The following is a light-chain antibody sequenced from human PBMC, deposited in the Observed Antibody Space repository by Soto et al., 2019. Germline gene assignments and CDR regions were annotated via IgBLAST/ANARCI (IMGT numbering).Light chain of an antibody. Sequence: QSVLTQPPSASGTPGQRVTISCSGSSSNIGSNYVYWYQKFPGTAPKLLIYRNDQRPSGVPDRFSGSKSGTSASLAISGVRSEDEADYYCASWDDSLSGRFGGGTKLTVL. V-gene: IGLV1-47*01. J-gene: IGLJ2*01. CDR2: RND. CDR1: SSNIGSNY. CDR3: ASWDDSLSGR.